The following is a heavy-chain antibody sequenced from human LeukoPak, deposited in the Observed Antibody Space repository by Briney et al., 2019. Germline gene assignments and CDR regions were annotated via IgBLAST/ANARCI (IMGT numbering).Heavy chain of an antibody. V-gene: IGHV4-59*01. Sequence: SETLSLTCTISDGSISSYYWNWIRQSPGKGLEWIGHIHYSGSTHYNPSLQSRVSISIDTSKKHFSLNLRSVTAVDTAVYYCARGLYYFDYWGQGTLVTVSS. CDR1: DGSISSYY. CDR3: ARGLYYFDY. CDR2: IHYSGST. J-gene: IGHJ4*02.